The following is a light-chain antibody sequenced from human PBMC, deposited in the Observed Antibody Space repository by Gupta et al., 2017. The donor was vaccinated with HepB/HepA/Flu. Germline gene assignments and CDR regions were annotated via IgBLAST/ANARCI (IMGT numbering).Light chain of an antibody. CDR1: QSVRNDW. CDR2: TSS. Sequence: EIVLTQSPGTLSLSPGERVTLSCRASQSVRNDWLAWYQHKPGQAPTLLFYTSSARAPGISDRFSGSGSGTDFTLTISRLEPEDFAVYYCQQDCSSLTFGGGTKVEMK. J-gene: IGKJ4*01. V-gene: IGKV3-20*01. CDR3: QQDCSSLT.